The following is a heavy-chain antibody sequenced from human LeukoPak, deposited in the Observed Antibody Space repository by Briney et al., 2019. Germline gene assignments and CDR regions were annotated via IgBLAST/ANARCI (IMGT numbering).Heavy chain of an antibody. CDR3: SREFPFCGADCFSGVFDI. J-gene: IGHJ3*02. V-gene: IGHV1-18*01. D-gene: IGHD2-21*02. CDR2: ISVINNANT. CDR1: GYTFSSYG. Sequence: ASVKVSCKASGYTFSSYGINWVRQAPEQGLEWMGWISVINNANTRYAQNFQGRLTMTTDTSTTTAYMELRSLRSDDTAVYYCSREFPFCGADCFSGVFDIWGQGTMVTVS.